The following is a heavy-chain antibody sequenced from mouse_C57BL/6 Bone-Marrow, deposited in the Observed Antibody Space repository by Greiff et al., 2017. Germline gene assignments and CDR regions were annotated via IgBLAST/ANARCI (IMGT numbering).Heavy chain of an antibody. Sequence: QVQLKESGAELVRPGASVTLSCKASGYTFTDYEMHWVKQTPVHGLEWIGAIDPETGGTAYNQKVKGKAILTADKSSSTAYMELRSLTSEDSAVYYCTREGIYYDYDGGGPAWFAYWGQGTLVTVSA. CDR3: TREGIYYDYDGGGPAWFAY. CDR2: IDPETGGT. J-gene: IGHJ3*01. CDR1: GYTFTDYE. D-gene: IGHD2-4*01. V-gene: IGHV1-15*01.